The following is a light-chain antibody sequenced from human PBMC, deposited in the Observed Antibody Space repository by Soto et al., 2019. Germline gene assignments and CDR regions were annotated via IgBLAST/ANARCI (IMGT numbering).Light chain of an antibody. J-gene: IGKJ1*01. Sequence: DIQMTQSPSSLSASVGDRVTITCRASQGISSYLAWYQQKAGKVPNLLIYAAPTLQSGVPSRFSGSGSGTDFTLTISSLQPEDVATYYCQKYDGAPKTFGQGTKVDIK. CDR3: QKYDGAPKT. V-gene: IGKV1-27*01. CDR1: QGISSY. CDR2: AAP.